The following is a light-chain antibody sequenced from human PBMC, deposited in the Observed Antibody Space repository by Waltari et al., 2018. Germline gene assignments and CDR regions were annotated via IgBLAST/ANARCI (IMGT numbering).Light chain of an antibody. CDR3: QVWDRSTDYVV. V-gene: IGLV3-21*01. Sequence: SYVMTQPPSVSVAPGQTAKISCAGDYIGSKNVHWYHQRPGQAPGVVINHDIDRPSGIPDRCSGSNSGSAAMLAIRRVGGGDEADYYCQVWDRSTDYVVFGGGTKLTVL. CDR1: YIGSKN. J-gene: IGLJ2*01. CDR2: HDI.